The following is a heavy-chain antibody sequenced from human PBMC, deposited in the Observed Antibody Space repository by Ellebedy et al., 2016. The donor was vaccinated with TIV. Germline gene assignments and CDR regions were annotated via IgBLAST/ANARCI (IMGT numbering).Heavy chain of an antibody. CDR1: GGSVSSGRYY. V-gene: IGHV4-61*03. Sequence: MPSETLSLTCTVSGGSVSSGRYYWSYIRQTPGKGLEWIGEISLSGSPNYNPSLRGRVTMSLDTSKNHSSLRMRSVTAADTAVYYCARGSYGSWFFDLWGRGTLVTVSS. CDR3: ARGSYGSWFFDL. D-gene: IGHD5-18*01. CDR2: ISLSGSP. J-gene: IGHJ2*01.